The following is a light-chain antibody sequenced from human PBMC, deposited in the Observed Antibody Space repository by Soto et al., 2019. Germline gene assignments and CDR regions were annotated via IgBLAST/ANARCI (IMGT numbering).Light chain of an antibody. CDR1: SGDIGSYDR. CDR3: SSYTTASSPV. Sequence: QSVLTQPPSVSGSPGQSVTISCTGTSGDIGSYDRVSWYQQAPRTAPKLIIYEVTNRPSGVPDRFSGSKSGNTASLTISGLQAEDEADYYCSSYTTASSPVFGGGTKLTVL. CDR2: EVT. J-gene: IGLJ2*01. V-gene: IGLV2-18*02.